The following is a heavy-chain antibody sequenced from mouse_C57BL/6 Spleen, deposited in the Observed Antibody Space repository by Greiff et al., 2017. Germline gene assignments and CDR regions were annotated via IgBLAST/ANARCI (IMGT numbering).Heavy chain of an antibody. CDR2: IYPGAGAT. CDR3: AREDYSNYVRFAY. V-gene: IGHV1-80*01. Sequence: QVQLKESGAELVKPGASVKISCKASGYAFSSYWMNWVKQRPGKGLEWIGQIYPGAGATNYNGKFKGKATLTADKSSSTAYMQLSSLTSEDSAVYFCAREDYSNYVRFAYWGQGTLVTVSA. J-gene: IGHJ3*01. D-gene: IGHD2-5*01. CDR1: GYAFSSYW.